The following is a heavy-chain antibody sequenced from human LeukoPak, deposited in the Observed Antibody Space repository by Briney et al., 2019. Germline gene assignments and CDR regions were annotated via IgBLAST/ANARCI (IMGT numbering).Heavy chain of an antibody. J-gene: IGHJ3*02. CDR1: GFTFSSYG. Sequence: RSLRLSCAASGFTFSSYGMHWVRQAPGKGLEWVAVISYDGSNKYYADSVKGRFTISRGNSKNTLYLQMNSLRAEDTAVYYCANLYLHYTFDIWGQGTMVTVSS. CDR3: ANLYLHYTFDI. V-gene: IGHV3-30*18. CDR2: ISYDGSNK. D-gene: IGHD3-10*01.